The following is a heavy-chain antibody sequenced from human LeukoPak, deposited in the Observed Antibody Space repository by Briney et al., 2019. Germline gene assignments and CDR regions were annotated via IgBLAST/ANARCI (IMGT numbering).Heavy chain of an antibody. V-gene: IGHV3-30*02. CDR1: GFTFSSYG. Sequence: GRSLGLSCAASGFTFSSYGMHWVRQAPGKGLEWVAFIRYDGSNKYYADSVKGRFTISRDYSKKTLYLQMNSLRREDTAVYYCARGGSDGDFVAFDIWGQGTMVIVSS. CDR2: IRYDGSNK. J-gene: IGHJ3*02. CDR3: ARGGSDGDFVAFDI. D-gene: IGHD4-17*01.